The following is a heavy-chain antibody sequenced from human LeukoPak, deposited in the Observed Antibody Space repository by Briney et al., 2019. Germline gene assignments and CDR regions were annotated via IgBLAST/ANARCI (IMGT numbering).Heavy chain of an antibody. D-gene: IGHD3-3*01. CDR2: TNHSGST. J-gene: IGHJ4*02. Sequence: SETLSLTCAVYGGSFSGYYWSWIRQPPGKGLEWIGETNHSGSTNYNPSLKSRVTISVDTSKNQFSLKLSSVTAADTAVYYCARGADDFWSGEHYYFDYWGQGTLVTVSS. CDR1: GGSFSGYY. V-gene: IGHV4-34*01. CDR3: ARGADDFWSGEHYYFDY.